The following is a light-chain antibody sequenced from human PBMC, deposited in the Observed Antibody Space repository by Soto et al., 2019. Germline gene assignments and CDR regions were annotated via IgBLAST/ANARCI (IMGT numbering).Light chain of an antibody. CDR3: LQDYSFPWA. J-gene: IGKJ1*01. Sequence: IQVTQSPSSLSASVGDRVTISCRASQGIRSDLARYQQKPGKVPKLLIYGASRLASGVPSRFSGSGFGTDFTLTISSLQPEDFATYYCLQDYSFPWAFGQGTKVE. CDR1: QGIRSD. V-gene: IGKV1-6*01. CDR2: GAS.